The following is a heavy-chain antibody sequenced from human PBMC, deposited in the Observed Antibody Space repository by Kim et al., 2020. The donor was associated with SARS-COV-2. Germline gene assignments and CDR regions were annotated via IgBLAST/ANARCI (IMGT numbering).Heavy chain of an antibody. Sequence: ASVKVSCKASGYTFTGYYIHWVRPAPGQGLEWMAWIDPNSGGTNFAQKFQGRITMTRDTSISTAYMELSSLRSDDTAIYYCARPRAAAGTGYFDYWGQGTLVTVSS. CDR1: GYTFTGYY. CDR3: ARPRAAAGTGYFDY. CDR2: IDPNSGGT. J-gene: IGHJ4*02. V-gene: IGHV1-2*02. D-gene: IGHD6-13*01.